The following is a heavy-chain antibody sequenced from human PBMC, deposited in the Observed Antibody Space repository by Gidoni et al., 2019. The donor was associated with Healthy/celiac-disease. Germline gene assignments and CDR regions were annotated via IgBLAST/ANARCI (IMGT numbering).Heavy chain of an antibody. CDR3: ARHSRSWYSTDDAFDI. D-gene: IGHD6-13*01. CDR1: GYSYTSYW. J-gene: IGHJ3*02. Sequence: ELHLVQSRAEGKKPGESLNISCKGSGYSYTSYWIGWVRQMPGKGLEWMGIIDPGDSDNRYSPSFQGQVTISADKSISTAYLQWSSLKASDTAMYYCARHSRSWYSTDDAFDIWGQGTMVTVSS. CDR2: IDPGDSDN. V-gene: IGHV5-51*01.